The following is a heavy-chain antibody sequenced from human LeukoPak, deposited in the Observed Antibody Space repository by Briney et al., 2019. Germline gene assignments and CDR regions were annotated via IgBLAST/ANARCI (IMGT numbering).Heavy chain of an antibody. Sequence: GGSLRLSCAASGFTFSDHYMDWVRQAPGKGLEWVSVMYRGGGTYYADSVRGRFTVSRDNSKNTMYLQMHSLRAEDTAVYYCAKVRTGHYFDYWGQGTLVTVSS. CDR3: AKVRTGHYFDY. D-gene: IGHD3/OR15-3a*01. CDR1: GFTFSDHY. CDR2: MYRGGGT. V-gene: IGHV3-66*01. J-gene: IGHJ4*02.